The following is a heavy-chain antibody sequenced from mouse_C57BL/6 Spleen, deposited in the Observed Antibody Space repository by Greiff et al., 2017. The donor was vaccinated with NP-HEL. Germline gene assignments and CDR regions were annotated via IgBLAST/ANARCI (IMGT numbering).Heavy chain of an antibody. D-gene: IGHD2-4*01. Sequence: VQLQQSGAELVKPGASVKMSCKASGYTFTSYWITWVKQRPGQGLEWIGDIYPGSGSTNYNEKFKSKATLTVDTSSSTAYMQLSSLTSEDSAVYYCARSYYDYDVRYAMDYWGQGTSVTVSS. CDR2: IYPGSGST. V-gene: IGHV1-55*01. CDR1: GYTFTSYW. J-gene: IGHJ4*01. CDR3: ARSYYDYDVRYAMDY.